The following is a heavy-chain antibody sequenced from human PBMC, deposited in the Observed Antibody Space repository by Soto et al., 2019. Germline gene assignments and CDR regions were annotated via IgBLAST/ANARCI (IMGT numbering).Heavy chain of an antibody. J-gene: IGHJ2*01. V-gene: IGHV3-11*01. Sequence: QVQLVESGGGLVKPGGSLRLSCAASGFTFSDYYMSWIRQAPGKGLEWVSYISSSGSTIYYAASVKGRFTISRDNAKNSLYLQMTSLRAEDPAVYYCARAGYCSSTSCYLYWDFDLWGRGTLVTVSS. CDR2: ISSSGSTI. CDR1: GFTFSDYY. CDR3: ARAGYCSSTSCYLYWDFDL. D-gene: IGHD2-2*01.